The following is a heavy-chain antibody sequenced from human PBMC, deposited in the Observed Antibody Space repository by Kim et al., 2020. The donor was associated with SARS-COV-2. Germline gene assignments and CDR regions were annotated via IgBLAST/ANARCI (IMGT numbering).Heavy chain of an antibody. Sequence: IGYADSVQGRITISRDNAKNSLYLQMNSLSAEDTALYYCAKADYYYDFDYWGQGTLVTVSS. CDR3: AKADYYYDFDY. J-gene: IGHJ4*02. V-gene: IGHV3-9*01. CDR2: I. D-gene: IGHD3-22*01.